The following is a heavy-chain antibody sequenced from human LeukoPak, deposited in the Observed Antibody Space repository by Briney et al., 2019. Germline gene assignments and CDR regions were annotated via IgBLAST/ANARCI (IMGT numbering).Heavy chain of an antibody. Sequence: SSVKVSCKASGYTFTSYDINWVRQATGQGLEWMEWMNPNSGNTGYAQKFQGRVTMTRNTSISTAYMELSSLRSEDTAVYYCARVYRLGIAASGYWGQGTLVTVSS. CDR1: GYTFTSYD. V-gene: IGHV1-8*01. CDR3: ARVYRLGIAASGY. CDR2: MNPNSGNT. D-gene: IGHD6-25*01. J-gene: IGHJ4*02.